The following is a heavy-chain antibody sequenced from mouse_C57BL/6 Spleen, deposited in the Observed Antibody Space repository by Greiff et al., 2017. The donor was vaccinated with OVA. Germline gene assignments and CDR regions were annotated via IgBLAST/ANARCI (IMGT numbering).Heavy chain of an antibody. CDR1: GYAFSSSW. J-gene: IGHJ3*01. CDR3: ARERNGSSGFAD. V-gene: IGHV1-82*01. D-gene: IGHD1-1*01. CDR2: IYPGDGDT. Sequence: VKLQESGPELVKPGASVKISCKASGYAFSSSWMNWVKQRPGKGLEWIGRIYPGDGDTNYNGKFKGKATLTADKSSSTAYMQLSSLTSEDSAVYFCARERNGSSGFADWGQGTLVTASA.